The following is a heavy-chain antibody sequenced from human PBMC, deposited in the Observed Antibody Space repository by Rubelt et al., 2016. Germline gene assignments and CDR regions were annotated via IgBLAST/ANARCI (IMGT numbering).Heavy chain of an antibody. Sequence: QVQLQESGPGLVKPSETLSLTCTVSGGSISNYYWSWVRQPPGKGLEWVGYTFYSGSTNYNPSPKRRVTISVDTSKNQFSLKLSSVTAADTAVYYCARQPEIGGQGTLVTVSS. CDR2: TFYSGST. CDR1: GGSISNYY. J-gene: IGHJ4*02. CDR3: ARQPEI. V-gene: IGHV4-59*08.